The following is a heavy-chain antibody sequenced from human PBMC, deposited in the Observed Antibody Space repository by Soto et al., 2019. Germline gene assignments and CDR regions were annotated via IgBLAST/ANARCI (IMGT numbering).Heavy chain of an antibody. Sequence: QVQLQESGPGLVKPSETLSLTCTVSGGSISSYYWSWIRQPPGKGLEWIGYIYYSGSTNYNPSLKSRVTISVDTSKNQFSLKLSSVTAADTAVYYCARQTSTKDAFDIWGQGTMVTVSS. J-gene: IGHJ3*02. CDR3: ARQTSTKDAFDI. D-gene: IGHD2-2*01. CDR2: IYYSGST. V-gene: IGHV4-59*01. CDR1: GGSISSYY.